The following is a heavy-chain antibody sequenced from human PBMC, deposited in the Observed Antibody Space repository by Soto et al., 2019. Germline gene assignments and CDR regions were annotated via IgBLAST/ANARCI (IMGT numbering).Heavy chain of an antibody. J-gene: IGHJ4*02. CDR2: VYYTGST. Sequence: SETPSLTCRVSGGSMSGYYWSWVRLAPGKGLEWIGYVYYTGSTNYNPSLQSRVSISVDTSNKHFSLSLSLVTAADTAVYFCARSIAVPSGHIDHWGQGIRVTVSS. V-gene: IGHV4-59*01. D-gene: IGHD6-6*01. CDR3: ARSIAVPSGHIDH. CDR1: GGSMSGYY.